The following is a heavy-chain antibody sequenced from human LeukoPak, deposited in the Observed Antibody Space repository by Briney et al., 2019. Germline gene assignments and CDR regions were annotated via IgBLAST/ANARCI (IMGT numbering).Heavy chain of an antibody. Sequence: PSETLSLTCAVSGGSISSSNFYWGWIRQPPGKGLEWIGEINHSGSTSYNPSLKNRVTISVDTSKNQFSLKLSSVTAADTAVYYCARGNLWFYYYYYMDVWGKGTTATVSS. V-gene: IGHV4-39*07. CDR2: INHSGST. CDR3: ARGNLWFYYYYYMDV. J-gene: IGHJ6*03. D-gene: IGHD3-10*01. CDR1: GGSISSSNFY.